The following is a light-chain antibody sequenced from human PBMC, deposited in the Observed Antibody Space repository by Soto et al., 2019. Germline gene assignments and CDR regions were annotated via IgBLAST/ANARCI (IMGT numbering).Light chain of an antibody. Sequence: DIQMTQSPSTLSASVGDRVTITCRASQSISDWVAWYQQKPGEAPKLLIFDASSLKSGVPSRFSGSGSGTDFTLTISSLQPEHFATYYCQQSYSILITFGQGTRLEIK. CDR3: QQSYSILIT. V-gene: IGKV1-5*01. CDR1: QSISDW. CDR2: DAS. J-gene: IGKJ5*01.